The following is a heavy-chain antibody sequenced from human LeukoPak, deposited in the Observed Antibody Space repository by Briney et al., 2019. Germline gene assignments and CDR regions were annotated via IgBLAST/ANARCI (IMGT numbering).Heavy chain of an antibody. CDR3: ARAHVIQLSAFDI. V-gene: IGHV1-2*02. CDR2: INPNSGGT. Sequence: ASVKVSCKASGYTFTSYGINWVRQAPGQGLEWMGWINPNSGGTNYAQKFQGRVTMTRDTSISTAYMELSRLRSDDTAVYYCARAHVIQLSAFDIWGQGTMVTVSS. D-gene: IGHD5-18*01. J-gene: IGHJ3*02. CDR1: GYTFTSYG.